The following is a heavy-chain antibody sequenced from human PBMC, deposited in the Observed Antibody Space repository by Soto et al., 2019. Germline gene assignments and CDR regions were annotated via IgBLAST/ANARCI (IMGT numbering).Heavy chain of an antibody. Sequence: TGGSLRLSCAASGFTFSDYYMSWIRQAPGKGLEWVSYISSSGSTIYYADSVKGRFTISRDNAKNSLYLQMNSLRAEDTAVYYCARLRYDSSGYYGDAFDIWGQGTMVTVSS. CDR1: GFTFSDYY. CDR2: ISSSGSTI. V-gene: IGHV3-11*01. J-gene: IGHJ3*02. D-gene: IGHD3-22*01. CDR3: ARLRYDSSGYYGDAFDI.